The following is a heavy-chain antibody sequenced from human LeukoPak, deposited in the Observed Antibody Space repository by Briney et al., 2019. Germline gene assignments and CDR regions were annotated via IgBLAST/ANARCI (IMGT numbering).Heavy chain of an antibody. CDR3: ARLRYFGGPTSSYYYYYMDV. V-gene: IGHV4-34*01. Sequence: PSGTLSLTCAVYGGSFSAYYWSWIRRPPGKGLGWIGEINHSGSTNYNPSLKSRVTISVDTSKNQFSLKLSSVTAADTAVYYCARLRYFGGPTSSYYYYYMDVWGTGTTVTVSS. D-gene: IGHD3-9*01. CDR2: INHSGST. J-gene: IGHJ6*03. CDR1: GGSFSAYY.